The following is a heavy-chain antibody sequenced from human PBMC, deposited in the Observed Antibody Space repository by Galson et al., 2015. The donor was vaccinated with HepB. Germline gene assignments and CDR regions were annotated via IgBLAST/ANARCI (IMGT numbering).Heavy chain of an antibody. V-gene: IGHV1-45*02. J-gene: IGHJ3*02. Sequence: SVKVSCKASGYTFTYRYLHWVRQAPGQALEWMGWITPFNGNTNYAQKFQDRVTITRDRSMSTAYMELSSLRSEDTAMYYCSHSLRSGSNLNAFDIWGQGTMVTVSS. CDR2: ITPFNGNT. D-gene: IGHD3-10*01. CDR1: GYTFTYRY. CDR3: SHSLRSGSNLNAFDI.